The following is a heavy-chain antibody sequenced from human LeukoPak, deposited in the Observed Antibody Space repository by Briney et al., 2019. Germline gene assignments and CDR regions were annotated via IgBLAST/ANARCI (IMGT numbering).Heavy chain of an antibody. CDR3: ATGYGDFRVEGRYFYS. D-gene: IGHD4-17*01. Sequence: SETLSLTCTVSGGSISSYYWSWIRQPPGKGLEWIGYVYYSGSTNYNPSLRSRVTISIDTSKKHFFLKLKSVTAADTAVYYCATGYGDFRVEGRYFYSWGQGTLVTVSS. J-gene: IGHJ4*02. CDR2: VYYSGST. V-gene: IGHV4-59*01. CDR1: GGSISSYY.